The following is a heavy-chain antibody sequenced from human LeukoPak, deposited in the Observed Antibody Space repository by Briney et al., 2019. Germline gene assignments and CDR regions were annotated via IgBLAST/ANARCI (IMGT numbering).Heavy chain of an antibody. V-gene: IGHV4-31*03. Sequence: SETLSLTCTVSGGSISSGGYYWSWIRQHPGKGLEWIGYIYYSGSTYYNPSLKSRVTISVDTSKNQFSLKLSSVTAADTAVYYCARTQGENCYYYGMDVWGQGTTVTVSS. CDR3: ARTQGENCYYYGMDV. CDR1: GGSISSGGYY. J-gene: IGHJ6*02. CDR2: IYYSGST.